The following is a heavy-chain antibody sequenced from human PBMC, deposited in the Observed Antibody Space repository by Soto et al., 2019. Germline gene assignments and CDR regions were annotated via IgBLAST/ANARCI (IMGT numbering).Heavy chain of an antibody. CDR1: GGTFSSYA. V-gene: IGHV1-69*13. CDR2: IIPISGTA. Sequence: ASVKVSCKASGGTFSSYAISWVRQAPGQGLEWMGVIIPISGTANYAQKVQGRVTITADESTSTAYMEVSSLTSEDTAVYYCARDVAYCGGDCYSWFDPWGQGTQVTVSS. D-gene: IGHD2-21*02. CDR3: ARDVAYCGGDCYSWFDP. J-gene: IGHJ5*02.